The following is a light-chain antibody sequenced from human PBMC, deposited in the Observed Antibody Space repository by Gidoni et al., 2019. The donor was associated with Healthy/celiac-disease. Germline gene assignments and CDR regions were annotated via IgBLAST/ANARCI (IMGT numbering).Light chain of an antibody. CDR3: QAWDSSTHVV. Sequence: SHELTQPPSVSVSPGQTASITCSGDNLGDKYACWYQQKPGQSPVLVIYQDSKRPSGIPDRFSGSNSGNTATLTISGTQAMDEADYYCQAWDSSTHVVFGGGTKLTVL. J-gene: IGLJ2*01. CDR2: QDS. CDR1: NLGDKY. V-gene: IGLV3-1*01.